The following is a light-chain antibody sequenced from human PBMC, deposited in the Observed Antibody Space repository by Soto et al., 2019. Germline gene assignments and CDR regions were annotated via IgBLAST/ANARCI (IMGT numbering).Light chain of an antibody. Sequence: QSVLTQPASVSGSPGQSIAISCTGTSSDVGGYEFVSWYQQHPGKAPKLLISKVSNRPSGVSDRFSGSESGTSASLAITGLQAEDEADYYCQSYDSSLSGCVFGTGTKVTLL. J-gene: IGLJ1*01. V-gene: IGLV2-14*01. CDR1: SSDVGGYEF. CDR3: QSYDSSLSGCV. CDR2: KVS.